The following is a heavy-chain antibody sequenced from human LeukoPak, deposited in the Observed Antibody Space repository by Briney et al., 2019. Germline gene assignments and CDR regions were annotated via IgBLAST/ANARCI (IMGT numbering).Heavy chain of an antibody. Sequence: GGSLRLSCAASGFTFSSYGMHWVRQAPGKGLEWVAFIRYDGSNKYYADSVKGRFTISRDNSKNTLYLQMNSLRAEDTAVYYCVKGGRGIAAAGTYDYWGQGTLVTVSS. V-gene: IGHV3-30*02. CDR2: IRYDGSNK. CDR1: GFTFSSYG. J-gene: IGHJ4*02. CDR3: VKGGRGIAAAGTYDY. D-gene: IGHD6-13*01.